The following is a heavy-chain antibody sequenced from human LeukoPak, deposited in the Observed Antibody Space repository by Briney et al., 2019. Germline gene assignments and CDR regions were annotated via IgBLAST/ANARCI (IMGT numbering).Heavy chain of an antibody. J-gene: IGHJ3*02. CDR3: ARRRYCSRKACYAGIDGFDI. CDR1: GYSFATSW. Sequence: GESLKISCKGSGYSFATSWIGWVRQLPGKGLEWMAILYPGDSTTRYSPSSQGHITISADKSISTAYLQWSSLKASDTAMYYCARRRYCSRKACYAGIDGFDIWGQGTMVTVSS. CDR2: LYPGDSTT. V-gene: IGHV5-51*01. D-gene: IGHD2-2*01.